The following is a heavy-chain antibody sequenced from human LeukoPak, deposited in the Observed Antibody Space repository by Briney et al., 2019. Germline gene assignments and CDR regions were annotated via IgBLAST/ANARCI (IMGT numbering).Heavy chain of an antibody. CDR3: ARAKSPIVVVPAAIVD. CDR1: GFTFSSYA. V-gene: IGHV3-30-3*01. D-gene: IGHD2-2*02. CDR2: ISYDGSNK. J-gene: IGHJ4*02. Sequence: PGGSLRLSCAASGFTFSSYAMHWVRQAPGKGLEWVAVISYDGSNKYYADSVKGRFTISRDNSKNTLYLQMNSLRAEDTAVYYCARAKSPIVVVPAAIVDWGQGTLVTVSS.